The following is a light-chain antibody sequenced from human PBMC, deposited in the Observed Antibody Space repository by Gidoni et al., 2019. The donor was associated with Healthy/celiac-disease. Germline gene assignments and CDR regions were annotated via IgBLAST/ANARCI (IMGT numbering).Light chain of an antibody. CDR1: QRVLYSSNNKNY. J-gene: IGKJ2*01. V-gene: IGKV4-1*01. CDR2: WAS. CDR3: QQYYSTPPYT. Sequence: DIVITQSPESLGVSLGERATINCKSSQRVLYSSNNKNYLAWYQQKPGQPPKLLIYWASTRESGVPDRFSGSGSGTDFTLTISSLQAEDVAVYYCQQYYSTPPYTFGQGTKLEIK.